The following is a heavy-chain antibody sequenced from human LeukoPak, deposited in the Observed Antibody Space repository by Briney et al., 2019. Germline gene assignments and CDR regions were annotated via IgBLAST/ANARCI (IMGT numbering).Heavy chain of an antibody. J-gene: IGHJ3*02. CDR1: GVTISSNY. CDR2: IYSGGST. V-gene: IGHV3-53*01. D-gene: IGHD1-26*01. Sequence: GGSLRLSCVVSGVTISSNYVTWVRQAPGKGLEWVSVIYSGGSTYYADSVKGRFIISRDNSRNMLYLQMNSLGAEDTALYYCASSGSSPRAFDIWGQGTMVTVSS. CDR3: ASSGSSPRAFDI.